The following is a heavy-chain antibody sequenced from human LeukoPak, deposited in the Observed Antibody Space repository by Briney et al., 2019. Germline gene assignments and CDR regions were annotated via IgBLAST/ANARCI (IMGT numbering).Heavy chain of an antibody. CDR1: GYTFTGYY. J-gene: IGHJ4*01. CDR3: ARVGGYCSANSCSRIDC. V-gene: IGHV1-2*02. Sequence: ASVRVSCKASGYTFTGYYIHWVRQAPGQGLEWLGWIYPNSGGTNFAQKFQGRVTMTRDTSISTAYMELTSLRSDDTAVYYCARVGGYCSANSCSRIDCWGHGTLVTVSS. D-gene: IGHD2-15*01. CDR2: IYPNSGGT.